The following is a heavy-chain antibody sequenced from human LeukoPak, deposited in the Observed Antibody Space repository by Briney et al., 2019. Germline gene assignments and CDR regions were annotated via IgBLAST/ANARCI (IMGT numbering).Heavy chain of an antibody. CDR1: GGSISSYY. D-gene: IGHD3-22*01. CDR3: ARQSSGYYWGYFDY. CDR2: IYYSGST. Sequence: SETLSLTCTVSGGSISSYYWSWIRQPPGKGLEWIGYIYYSGSTNYNPSLKSRVTISVDTSKNQFSLKLSSVTAADTAVYYCARQSSGYYWGYFDYWGQGTLVTVSS. J-gene: IGHJ4*02. V-gene: IGHV4-59*01.